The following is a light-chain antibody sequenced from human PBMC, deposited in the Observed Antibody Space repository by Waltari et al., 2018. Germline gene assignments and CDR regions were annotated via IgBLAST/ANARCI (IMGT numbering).Light chain of an antibody. CDR2: DDF. V-gene: IGLV1-51*01. CDR1: PSNIGTNF. CDR3: ATWDSSLRVVL. Sequence: QSVLTQPPSISAAPGQKVTISCSGSPSNIGTNFVSWYQHIPGTDPKLLIYDDFIRPSGILDRFSASKSGTSATLDITGLQTGDEADYYCATWDSSLRVVLFGRGTKLTVL. J-gene: IGLJ3*02.